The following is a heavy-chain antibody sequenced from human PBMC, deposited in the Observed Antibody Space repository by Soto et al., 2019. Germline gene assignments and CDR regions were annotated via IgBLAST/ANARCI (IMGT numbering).Heavy chain of an antibody. Sequence: GGSLRLSCAASGFTFSSYSMNWVRQAPGEGLEWVSYISSSSSTIYCADSVKGRFTISRDNAKNSLYLQMNSLRAEDTAVYYCARDIAAAGHHDAFDIWGQGTMVTVSS. J-gene: IGHJ3*02. D-gene: IGHD6-13*01. CDR2: ISSSSSTI. V-gene: IGHV3-48*01. CDR1: GFTFSSYS. CDR3: ARDIAAAGHHDAFDI.